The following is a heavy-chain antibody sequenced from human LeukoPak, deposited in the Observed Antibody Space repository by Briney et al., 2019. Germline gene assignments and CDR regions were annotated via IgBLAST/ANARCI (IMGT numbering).Heavy chain of an antibody. D-gene: IGHD3-10*01. CDR3: ARAFGPLDY. J-gene: IGHJ4*02. V-gene: IGHV4-34*09. CDR2: INHSGST. Sequence: SETLSLTCAVYGGSFSGYYWSWIRQPPGKGLGWIGEINHSGSTNYNPSLKSRVTISVDTSKNQFSLKLSSVTAADTAVYYCARAFGPLDYWGQGTLVTVSS. CDR1: GGSFSGYY.